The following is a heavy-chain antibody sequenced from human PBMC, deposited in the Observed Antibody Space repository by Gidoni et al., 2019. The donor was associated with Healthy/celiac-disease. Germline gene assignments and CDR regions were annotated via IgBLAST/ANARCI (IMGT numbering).Heavy chain of an antibody. CDR1: GFTFSRHG. Sequence: QVQLVESGGGVVQPGRSLRLSCAASGFTFSRHGMHWVRQAPGKGLEWVAVISYDGSNKYYADSVKGRFTISRDNSKNTLYLQMNSLRAEDTAVYYCAKDQGVYDFWSGTHFDLWGRGTLVTVSS. V-gene: IGHV3-30*18. CDR3: AKDQGVYDFWSGTHFDL. J-gene: IGHJ2*01. CDR2: ISYDGSNK. D-gene: IGHD3-3*01.